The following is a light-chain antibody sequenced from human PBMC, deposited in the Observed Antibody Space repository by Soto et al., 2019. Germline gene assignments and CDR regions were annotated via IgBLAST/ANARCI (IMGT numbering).Light chain of an antibody. CDR2: GAY. CDR1: QSVSSSY. J-gene: IGKJ1*01. Sequence: EIVLTQSPGTLSLSPGERATLSCRASQSVSSSYLAWYQQKPGQAPRLLIYGAYSRVTGIPDRFSGSESGTHFTLPISRLEPEHFAVYYSQQYGSSLCTFGQGTKVEIK. CDR3: QQYGSSLCT. V-gene: IGKV3-20*01.